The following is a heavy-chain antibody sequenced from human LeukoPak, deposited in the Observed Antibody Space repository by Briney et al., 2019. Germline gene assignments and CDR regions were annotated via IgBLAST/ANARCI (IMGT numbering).Heavy chain of an antibody. D-gene: IGHD3-9*01. CDR3: ARSKGLRYFDWLNWFDP. CDR1: GFTVSSNY. J-gene: IGHJ5*02. V-gene: IGHV3-66*01. CDR2: IYSGGST. Sequence: GGSLRLSCAACGFTVSSNYMSWVRQAPGKGLEWVSVIYSGGSTYYADSVKGRFTISRDNSKNTLYLQMSSLRAEDTAVYYCARSKGLRYFDWLNWFDPWGQGTLVTVSS.